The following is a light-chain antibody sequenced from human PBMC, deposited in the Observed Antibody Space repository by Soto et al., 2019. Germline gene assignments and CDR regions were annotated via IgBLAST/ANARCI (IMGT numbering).Light chain of an antibody. CDR3: CSYAGSYSYV. J-gene: IGLJ1*01. Sequence: QSVLTQPRSVSESPGQSVTISCTGTSSDVGGYNFVSWYQHHPGKAPKLMIYDVSKRPSGVPDRFSGSKSGYTASLTISGLQAEDEDDYYCCSYAGSYSYVFGTGTKVTVL. CDR1: SSDVGGYNF. CDR2: DVS. V-gene: IGLV2-11*01.